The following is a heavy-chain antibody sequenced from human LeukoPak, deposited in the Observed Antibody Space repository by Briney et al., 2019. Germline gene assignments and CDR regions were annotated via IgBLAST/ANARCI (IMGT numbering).Heavy chain of an antibody. J-gene: IGHJ4*02. D-gene: IGHD1-26*01. CDR2: IKQDGTEK. CDR3: ARDHRIVGAFDY. V-gene: IGHV3-7*01. CDR1: GFTFSSYW. Sequence: GGSLRLSCAASGFTFSSYWMSWVRQAPGKGLEWVANIKQDGTEKYYADSVKGRFTISRDNSKNTLYLQMNSLRAEDTAVYYCARDHRIVGAFDYWGQGTLVTVSS.